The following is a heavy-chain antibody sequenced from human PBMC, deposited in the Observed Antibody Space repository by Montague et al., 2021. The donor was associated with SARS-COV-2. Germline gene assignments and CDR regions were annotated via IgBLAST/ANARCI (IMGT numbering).Heavy chain of an antibody. Sequence: SLRLSCEAFGFTFSSYSMNWVRQAPGKGLEWVSSISSSSSYIYYXDSXQGRFTISRDNAKNSLYLQMNSLRAEDTAVYYCARDARYDFWSGYYFDYWGQGTLVTVSS. CDR1: GFTFSSYS. D-gene: IGHD3-3*01. CDR3: ARDARYDFWSGYYFDY. J-gene: IGHJ4*02. V-gene: IGHV3-21*01. CDR2: ISSSSSYI.